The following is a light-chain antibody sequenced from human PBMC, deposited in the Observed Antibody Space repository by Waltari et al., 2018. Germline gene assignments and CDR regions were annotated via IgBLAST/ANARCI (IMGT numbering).Light chain of an antibody. CDR2: DAS. CDR1: QSVSSY. J-gene: IGKJ1*01. V-gene: IGKV3-11*01. CDR3: QQRSNWPPWT. Sequence: EIVLTKSQATLSLSPGERATLSCRASQSVSSYLAWYQQKPGQAPRLLIYDASNRATGIPARFSGSGSGTDFTLTISSLEPEDFAVYYCQQRSNWPPWTFGQGTKVEIK.